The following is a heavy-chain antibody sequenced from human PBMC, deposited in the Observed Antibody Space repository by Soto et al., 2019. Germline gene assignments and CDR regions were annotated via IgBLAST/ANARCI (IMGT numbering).Heavy chain of an antibody. CDR2: IYSSGST. V-gene: IGHV4-59*08. Sequence: TSETLSLTCTVSGGSISNSYWSWIRQSPGKRLEWIGYIYSSGSTNYNPSLKSRVTISVDTSKNQFSLKLSSLIAADTAVYYCARHSPPFFYGSGPWDVWGQGTTVTVSS. CDR1: GGSISNSY. D-gene: IGHD3-10*01. CDR3: ARHSPPFFYGSGPWDV. J-gene: IGHJ6*02.